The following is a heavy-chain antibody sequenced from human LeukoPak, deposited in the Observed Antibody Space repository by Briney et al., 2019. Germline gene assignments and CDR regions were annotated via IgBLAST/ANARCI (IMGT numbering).Heavy chain of an antibody. D-gene: IGHD3-22*01. CDR2: ISAYNGNT. Sequence: ASVKVSRKASGYTFTGYGISWVRQAPGQGLEWMGWISAYNGNTNYAQKLQGRVTMITDTSTSTAYMELRSLRSDDTAVYYCARDYYDSSGYYPDAFDIWGQGTMVTVSS. J-gene: IGHJ3*02. CDR3: ARDYYDSSGYYPDAFDI. CDR1: GYTFTGYG. V-gene: IGHV1-18*01.